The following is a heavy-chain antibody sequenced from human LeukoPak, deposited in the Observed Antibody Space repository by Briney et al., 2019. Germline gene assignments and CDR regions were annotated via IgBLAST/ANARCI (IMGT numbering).Heavy chain of an antibody. CDR3: ARDPPAVAINTYG. CDR1: RVTVSNNF. CDR2: IYSGGDT. J-gene: IGHJ4*02. Sequence: PGGSLRLSCAASRVTVSNNFMLWVRQAPGKGLEWVSLIYSGGDTHYADSVKGRFTISRDNSKNTLYLQMNNLRAEDTAVYYCARDPPAVAINTYGWGQGTLVTVSS. V-gene: IGHV3-66*01. D-gene: IGHD5-24*01.